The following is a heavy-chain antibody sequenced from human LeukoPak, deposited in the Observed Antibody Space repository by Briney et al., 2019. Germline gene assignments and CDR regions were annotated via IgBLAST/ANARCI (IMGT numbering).Heavy chain of an antibody. Sequence: GGSLRLSCAASGFTFDDYAMHWVRQAPGKGLEWVSGISWNSGSIGYADSVKGRFTISRDNAKNSLYLQMNSLRAGDMALYYCAKDIGALLPGDAFDIWGQGTMVTVSS. J-gene: IGHJ3*02. V-gene: IGHV3-9*03. CDR3: AKDIGALLPGDAFDI. CDR1: GFTFDDYA. D-gene: IGHD2-15*01. CDR2: ISWNSGSI.